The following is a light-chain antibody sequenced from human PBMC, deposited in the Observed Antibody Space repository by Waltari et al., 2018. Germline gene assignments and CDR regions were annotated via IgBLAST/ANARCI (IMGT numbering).Light chain of an antibody. CDR3: QQYYSTPWT. CDR1: QGKRLS. CDR2: AAS. J-gene: IGKJ1*01. V-gene: IGKV1-NL1*01. Sequence: ASQGKRLSVAWDQQKTGKAPKLLLYAASRLESGVPSKFSRSVSGTDYTRTISSLQPEDFATYYCQQYYSTPWTFGQGTKVEIK.